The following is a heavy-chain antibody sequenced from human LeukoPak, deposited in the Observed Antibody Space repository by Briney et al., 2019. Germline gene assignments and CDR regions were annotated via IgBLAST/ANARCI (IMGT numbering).Heavy chain of an antibody. D-gene: IGHD5-24*01. CDR2: IDRGGST. V-gene: IGHV3-53*01. J-gene: IGHJ6*02. Sequence: GGSLRLSCAAPGFTVSSNYMSWVRQAPGEGLEWVSIIDRGGSTYYADSVKGRFTISRANSKSTLYLQMNSLRGEDTAVYYCASRDRGYYYGMDVWGQGTTVTVSS. CDR1: GFTVSSNY. CDR3: ASRDRGYYYGMDV.